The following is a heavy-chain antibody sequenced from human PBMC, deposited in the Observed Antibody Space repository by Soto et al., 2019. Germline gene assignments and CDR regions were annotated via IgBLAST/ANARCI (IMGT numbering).Heavy chain of an antibody. CDR1: GFNFRNFN. CDR3: ARDLRGHYGP. Sequence: GGSLKLSCKGSGFNFRNFNMIWVRQAPGKGLEWVSSVSGSSSYIYYADSVKGRFTVSRDNANNLVFLQMNGLRPEDTAMYYCARDLRGHYGPWGQGTMVTVSS. V-gene: IGHV3-21*06. J-gene: IGHJ3*01. D-gene: IGHD4-17*01. CDR2: VSGSSSYI.